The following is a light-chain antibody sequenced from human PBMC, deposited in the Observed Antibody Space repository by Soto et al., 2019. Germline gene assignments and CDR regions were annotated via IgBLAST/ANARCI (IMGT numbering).Light chain of an antibody. Sequence: EIVLTQSPVTLSVSPGDRVTLSCRASESVSTNLAWYQQKAGQAPRLLIYGASTRATGIPARFSGSGFGTEFTLTISRLEPEDFAVYYCQQYGSSPLTFGQGTKVDIK. V-gene: IGKV3-15*01. CDR1: ESVSTN. CDR2: GAS. CDR3: QQYGSSPLT. J-gene: IGKJ1*01.